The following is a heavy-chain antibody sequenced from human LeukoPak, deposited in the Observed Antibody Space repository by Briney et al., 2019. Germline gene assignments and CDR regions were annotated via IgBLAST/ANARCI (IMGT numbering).Heavy chain of an antibody. V-gene: IGHV3-48*04. CDR1: GFTFSSYW. CDR2: ISSSGSTI. CDR3: ARAARYSYGPKVTDY. Sequence: GGSLRLSCAASGFTFSSYWMSWVRQAPGKGLEWVSYISSSGSTIYYADSVKGRFTISRDNAKNSLYLQMNSLRAEDTAVYYCARAARYSYGPKVTDYWGQGTLVTVSS. D-gene: IGHD5-18*01. J-gene: IGHJ4*02.